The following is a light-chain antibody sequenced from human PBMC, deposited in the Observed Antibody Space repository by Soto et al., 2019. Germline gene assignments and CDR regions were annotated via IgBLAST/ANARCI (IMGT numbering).Light chain of an antibody. Sequence: EIVLTQSPGTLSLSPGERATLSCRASQSVSSGYLAWYQQKPGQAPRLLFFGASSRATGTPARFSGSGSGTDFTLTISRLEPEDFAVYYCQQYGSSPWTFGQGTKVDIK. J-gene: IGKJ1*01. CDR3: QQYGSSPWT. CDR2: GAS. V-gene: IGKV3-20*01. CDR1: QSVSSGY.